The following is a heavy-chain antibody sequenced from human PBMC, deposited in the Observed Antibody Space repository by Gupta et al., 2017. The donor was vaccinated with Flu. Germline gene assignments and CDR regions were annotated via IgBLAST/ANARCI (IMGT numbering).Heavy chain of an antibody. CDR1: GYTFTSYD. CDR3: AREGGTQHHPYYYYYGMDV. Sequence: QVQLVQSGAEVKKPGASVKVSCKASGYTFTSYDINWVRQATGQGLEWMGWMNPNSGNTGYAQKFQGRVTMTRNTSISTAYMELSSLRSEDTAVYYCAREGGTQHHPYYYYYGMDVWGQGTTVTVSS. V-gene: IGHV1-8*01. CDR2: MNPNSGNT. D-gene: IGHD1-1*01. J-gene: IGHJ6*02.